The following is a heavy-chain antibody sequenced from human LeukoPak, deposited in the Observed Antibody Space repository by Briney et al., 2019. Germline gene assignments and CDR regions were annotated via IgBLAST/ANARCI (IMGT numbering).Heavy chain of an antibody. CDR1: GFTLSIYT. CDR2: ISSSSSYI. V-gene: IGHV3-21*01. J-gene: IGHJ4*02. CDR3: ARALEFYYFDY. D-gene: IGHD3-10*01. Sequence: GGSLRLSRAASGFTLSIYTMNWVPPAPGGGLEWVSSISSSSSYIYYADSVKGRFNISRDNAKNSLYLQMNSLRAEDTAVYHCARALEFYYFDYWGQGTLVTVSS.